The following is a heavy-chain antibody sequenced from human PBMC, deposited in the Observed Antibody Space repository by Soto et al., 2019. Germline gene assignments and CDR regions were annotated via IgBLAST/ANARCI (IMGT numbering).Heavy chain of an antibody. J-gene: IGHJ6*02. CDR3: ARLHCGGDCYYSPYYYYGMDV. D-gene: IGHD2-21*02. V-gene: IGHV1-69*13. CDR2: IIPIFGTA. Sequence: SVKVTCKSCGGTFSSCAIIRVRQAPGQGLEWMGGIIPIFGTANYAQKFQGRVTITADESTSTAYMELSSLRSEDTAVYYCARLHCGGDCYYSPYYYYGMDVWGQGTTVTVSS. CDR1: GGTFSSCA.